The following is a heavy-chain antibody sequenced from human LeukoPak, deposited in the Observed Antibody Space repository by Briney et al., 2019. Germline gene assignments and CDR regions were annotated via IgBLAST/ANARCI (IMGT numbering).Heavy chain of an antibody. J-gene: IGHJ4*02. CDR3: ARESELRGYFDY. V-gene: IGHV1-8*01. CDR2: MNPNSGNT. D-gene: IGHD1-7*01. CDR1: GYTFSSYD. Sequence: ASVKVSCKASGYTFSSYDINWVRQATGQGLEWMGWMNPNSGNTGYAQKFQGRVTMTRNTSISTAYMELSRLRSDDTAVYYCARESELRGYFDYWGQGTLVTVSS.